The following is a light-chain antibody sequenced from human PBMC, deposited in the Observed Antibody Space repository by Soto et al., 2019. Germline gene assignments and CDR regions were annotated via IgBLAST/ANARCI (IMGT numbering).Light chain of an antibody. CDR3: QQSNSLPPT. CDR2: TAA. Sequence: DIQMTQSPSSLSASVGDRVTITCRASQSISSNLNWYQQKPGKAPKLLIYTAASLQSGVPSRFSGSGSGTDFTLTIASLQLEDFATYYCQQSNSLPPTFGQGPKVEIK. V-gene: IGKV1-39*01. CDR1: QSISSN. J-gene: IGKJ1*01.